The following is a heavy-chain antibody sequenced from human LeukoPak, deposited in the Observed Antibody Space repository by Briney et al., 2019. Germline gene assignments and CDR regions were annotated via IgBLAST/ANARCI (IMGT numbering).Heavy chain of an antibody. J-gene: IGHJ4*02. CDR2: IIPILGIA. D-gene: IGHD2-21*02. CDR3: AGRDCGGDCYYLGVYYFDY. V-gene: IGHV1-69*04. Sequence: GASVKVSCKASGGTFSSYAISWVRQAPGQGLEWMGRIIPILGIANYAQKFQGRVTITADKSTSTAYMELSSLRSEDTAVYYCAGRDCGGDCYYLGVYYFDYWGQGTLVTVSS. CDR1: GGTFSSYA.